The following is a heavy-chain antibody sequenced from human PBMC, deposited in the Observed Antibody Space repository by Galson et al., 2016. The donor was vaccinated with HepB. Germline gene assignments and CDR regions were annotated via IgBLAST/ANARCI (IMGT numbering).Heavy chain of an antibody. Sequence: SLRLSCAASGFIFTNYAMSWVRQAPGKGLEWVSAISTGGGGTYYADSVKGRFTISRDNSKNTLYLQMNSLRAEDTAVYYCARRYGDYSYGWGQGTRVTVSS. CDR3: ARRYGDYSYG. CDR2: ISTGGGGT. J-gene: IGHJ1*01. CDR1: GFIFTNYA. V-gene: IGHV3-23*01. D-gene: IGHD4-17*01.